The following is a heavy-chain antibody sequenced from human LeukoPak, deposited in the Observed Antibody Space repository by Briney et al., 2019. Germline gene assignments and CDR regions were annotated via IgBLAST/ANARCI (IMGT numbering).Heavy chain of an antibody. J-gene: IGHJ5*02. D-gene: IGHD3-10*01. CDR2: IYYSGST. Sequence: SETLPLNCTVSGGSISRSSYYWGWIRQPPGKGLEWIGSIYYSGSTYYNPSLKSRVTISVDTSKNQFSLKLSSVTAADTAVYYCASFYYYGSGSYSLYNWFDPWGQGTLVTVSS. CDR3: ASFYYYGSGSYSLYNWFDP. CDR1: GGSISRSSYY. V-gene: IGHV4-39*01.